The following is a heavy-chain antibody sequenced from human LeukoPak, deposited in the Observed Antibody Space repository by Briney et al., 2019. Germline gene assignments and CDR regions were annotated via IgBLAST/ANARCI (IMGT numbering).Heavy chain of an antibody. CDR2: IYTSGST. Sequence: SETLSLTCTVSGGSISSGSYYWSWIRQPAGEQLEWIGRIYTSGSTNYNPSLKSRVTISVDTSKNQFSLKMNSVTAADTAVYYCARHLRVGSLHFDFWGQGTLVIVSS. CDR3: ARHLRVGSLHFDF. J-gene: IGHJ4*02. V-gene: IGHV4-61*02. CDR1: GGSISSGSYY. D-gene: IGHD3-3*02.